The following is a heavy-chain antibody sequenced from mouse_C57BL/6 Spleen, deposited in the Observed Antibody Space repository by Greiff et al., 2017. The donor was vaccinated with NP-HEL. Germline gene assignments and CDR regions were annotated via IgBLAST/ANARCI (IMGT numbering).Heavy chain of an antibody. V-gene: IGHV1-54*01. CDR3: ARGASYDGEAY. J-gene: IGHJ3*01. Sequence: VKLQESGAELVRPGTSVKVSCKASGYAFTNYLIEWVKQRPGQGLEWIGVINPGSGGTNYNEKFKGKATLTADKSSSTAYMQLSSLTSEDSAVYFCARGASYDGEAYWGQGTLVTVSA. CDR1: GYAFTNYL. D-gene: IGHD1-1*01. CDR2: INPGSGGT.